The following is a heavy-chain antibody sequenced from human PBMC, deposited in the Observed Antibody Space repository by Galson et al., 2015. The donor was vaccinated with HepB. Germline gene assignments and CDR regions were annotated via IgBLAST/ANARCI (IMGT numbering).Heavy chain of an antibody. CDR2: ISYDGSNK. Sequence: LRLSCAASGFTFSSYAMHWVRQAPGKGLEWVAVISYDGSNKYYADSVKGRFTISRDNSKNTLYLQMNSLRAEDTAVYYCARALLDGSYYYYGMDVWGQGTTVTVSS. CDR3: ARALLDGSYYYYGMDV. D-gene: IGHD3/OR15-3a*01. CDR1: GFTFSSYA. J-gene: IGHJ6*02. V-gene: IGHV3-30-3*01.